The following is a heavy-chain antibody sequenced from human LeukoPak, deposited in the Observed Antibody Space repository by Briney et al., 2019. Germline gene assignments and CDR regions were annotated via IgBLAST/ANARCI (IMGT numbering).Heavy chain of an antibody. CDR2: INPNSGDT. CDR3: ATDPLPDYGDLNTNH. CDR1: GYTFTAYY. Sequence: GASVKVSCKASGYTFTAYYIHWVRQAPGQGLEWMGWINPNSGDTDYAQKFQGRVTMTRDTSITTAYMELSRLGSDDTAVYYCATDPLPDYGDLNTNHWGQGTLVTVSS. J-gene: IGHJ5*02. V-gene: IGHV1-2*02. D-gene: IGHD4-17*01.